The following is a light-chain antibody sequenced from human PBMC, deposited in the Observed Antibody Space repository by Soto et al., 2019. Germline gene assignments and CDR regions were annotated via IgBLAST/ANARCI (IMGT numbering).Light chain of an antibody. CDR2: DAS. J-gene: IGKJ4*01. V-gene: IGKV3-20*01. CDR3: QQFSSYPLT. CDR1: QTVRNNY. Sequence: EFVLTQSPGTLSLSPGESATLSCRASQTVRNNYLAWYQQKPGQAPRLLIYDASSRATGIPDRFSGGGSGTDFTLTISRLETEELAVYYCQQFSSYPLTVGGGTKGDIK.